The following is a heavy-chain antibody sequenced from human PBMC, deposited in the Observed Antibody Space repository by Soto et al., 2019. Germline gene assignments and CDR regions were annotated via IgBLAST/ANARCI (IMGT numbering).Heavy chain of an antibody. Sequence: VTLVESGGALVQPGGSLRLSCTASGFDFSGSEMNWFRQAPGKGLEWVAYITGSGGVMFHADSVKGRFSISRDNAKNSLFLEMSDLTADDTGVYYCAKVAPFILGSPFWGQGTLVTVSS. J-gene: IGHJ4*02. D-gene: IGHD2-21*01. CDR2: ITGSGGVM. CDR3: AKVAPFILGSPF. V-gene: IGHV3-48*03. CDR1: GFDFSGSE.